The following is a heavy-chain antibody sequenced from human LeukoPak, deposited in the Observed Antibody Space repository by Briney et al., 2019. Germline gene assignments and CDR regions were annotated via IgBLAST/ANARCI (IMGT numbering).Heavy chain of an antibody. D-gene: IGHD6-19*01. CDR1: GGSFSGYY. V-gene: IGHV4-34*01. Sequence: SETLSLTCAVYGGSFSGYYWSWIRQPPGKGLEWIGEINHSGSTNYNPSLKSRVTISVDTSKNQFSLKLSPVTAADTAVYYCARGRVGSGWYVYWGQGTLVTVSS. CDR2: INHSGST. J-gene: IGHJ4*02. CDR3: ARGRVGSGWYVY.